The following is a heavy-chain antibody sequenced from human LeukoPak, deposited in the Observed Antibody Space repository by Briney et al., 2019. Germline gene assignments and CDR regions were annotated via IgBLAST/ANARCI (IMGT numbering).Heavy chain of an antibody. J-gene: IGHJ6*03. CDR3: ARQGGSSSPYYYYYMDV. Sequence: SETLSLTCAVSGYSISSGYYWGWFWQPPGKGLESIGCIYHSGTTYYTPSLRSRVTISVDTSKNQFSLKLSSVTAADTAGYYCARQGGSSSPYYYYYMDVWGKGTTVTVSS. CDR2: IYHSGTT. V-gene: IGHV4-38-2*01. CDR1: GYSISSGYY. D-gene: IGHD2-2*01.